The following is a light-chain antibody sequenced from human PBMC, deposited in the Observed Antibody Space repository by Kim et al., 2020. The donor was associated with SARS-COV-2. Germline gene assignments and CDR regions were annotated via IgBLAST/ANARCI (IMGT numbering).Light chain of an antibody. Sequence: QSVLTQPPSASGTPGQRVTIFCSGGNSNIGDNYVSWYQQLPGTAPKLLIYRNNQRPSGVPDRFSGSKSGTSASLAISGLRSEDEADYYCAACDDSLDGHMLFGGGTKVTVL. V-gene: IGLV1-47*01. CDR3: AACDDSLDGHML. CDR1: NSNIGDNY. CDR2: RNN. J-gene: IGLJ3*02.